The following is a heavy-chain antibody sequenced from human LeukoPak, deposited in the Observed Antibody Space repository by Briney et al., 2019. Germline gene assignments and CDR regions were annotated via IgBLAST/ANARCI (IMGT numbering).Heavy chain of an antibody. Sequence: GGSLRLSCAASGFTFSSHSMNWVRQAPGKGLEWVSSISSSSSYIYYADSVKGRFTISRDNAKNSLYLQMNNLRAEDTAVYYCARRVVLRYFDWLSHDAFDIWGQGTMVTVSS. J-gene: IGHJ3*02. CDR1: GFTFSSHS. CDR2: ISSSSSYI. CDR3: ARRVVLRYFDWLSHDAFDI. D-gene: IGHD3-9*01. V-gene: IGHV3-21*04.